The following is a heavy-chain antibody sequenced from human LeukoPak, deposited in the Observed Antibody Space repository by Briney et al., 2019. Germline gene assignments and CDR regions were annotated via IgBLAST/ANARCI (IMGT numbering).Heavy chain of an antibody. V-gene: IGHV3-21*01. D-gene: IGHD6-19*01. CDR1: GFTFSSFG. J-gene: IGHJ5*02. CDR3: VRANGAVAGTFWFDP. CDR2: ISGSSSYI. Sequence: GSLRLSCAASGFTFSSFGMNWVRQAPGKGLEWVSCISGSSSYIYYSDSVKGRFTISRDNAKNSLYLQMNSLRAEDTAVHYCVRANGAVAGTFWFDPWGQGTLVTVSS.